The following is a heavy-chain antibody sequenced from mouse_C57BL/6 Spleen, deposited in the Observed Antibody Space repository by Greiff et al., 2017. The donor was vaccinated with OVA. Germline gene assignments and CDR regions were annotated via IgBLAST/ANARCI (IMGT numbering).Heavy chain of an antibody. D-gene: IGHD2-14*01. V-gene: IGHV5-6*01. Sequence: EVKVVESGGDLVKPGGSLKLSCAASGFTFSSYGMSWVRQTPDKRLEWVATISSGGSYTYYPDSVKGRFTISRDNAKNTLYLQMSSLKSEDTAMYYCARHEVRGWYFDVWGTGTTVTVSS. CDR1: GFTFSSYG. CDR3: ARHEVRGWYFDV. CDR2: ISSGGSYT. J-gene: IGHJ1*03.